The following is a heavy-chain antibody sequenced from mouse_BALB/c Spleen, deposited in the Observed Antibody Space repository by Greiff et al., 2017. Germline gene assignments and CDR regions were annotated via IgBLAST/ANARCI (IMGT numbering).Heavy chain of an antibody. CDR3: ARLGNWEGFDY. J-gene: IGHJ2*01. CDR1: GFTFSSYA. CDR2: ISSGGSYT. D-gene: IGHD4-1*01. V-gene: IGHV5-9-3*01. Sequence: EVKLMESGGGLVKPGGSLKLSCAASGFTFSSYAMSWVRQTPEKRLEWVATISSGGSYTYYPDSVKGRFTISRDNPKNTLYLQMSSLRSEDTAMYYCARLGNWEGFDYWGQGTTLTVSS.